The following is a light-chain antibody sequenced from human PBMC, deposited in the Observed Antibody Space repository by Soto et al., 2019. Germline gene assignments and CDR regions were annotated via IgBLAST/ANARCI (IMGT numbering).Light chain of an antibody. CDR3: QQSYSSRYT. V-gene: IGKV1-39*01. J-gene: IGKJ2*01. CDR2: AAS. CDR1: QNMSNY. Sequence: DIHLTQSPSSLSASVGDRVTITCRASQNMSNYLNWYQQKPGKAPNLLIYAASTLQRGVPSRFSGSGSGTDFTLTISSLQAEDFATYFCQQSYSSRYTFGQGTNLEMK.